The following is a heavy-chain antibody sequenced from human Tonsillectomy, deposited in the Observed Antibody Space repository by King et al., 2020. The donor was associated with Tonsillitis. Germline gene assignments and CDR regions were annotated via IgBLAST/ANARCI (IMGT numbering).Heavy chain of an antibody. CDR1: GFTFSSHA. Sequence: VQLVESGGGVVQPGRSLRLSCAASGFTFSSHAMHWVRQAPGKGLEWVAVISYDGSNKYYADSVKGRFTISRDNSKNTLYLQMNSLRAEDTAVYYCARDVPQRTGWVFAFDPLGQGTLVTVSS. D-gene: IGHD3/OR15-3a*01. V-gene: IGHV3-30-3*01. J-gene: IGHJ5*02. CDR3: ARDVPQRTGWVFAFDP. CDR2: ISYDGSNK.